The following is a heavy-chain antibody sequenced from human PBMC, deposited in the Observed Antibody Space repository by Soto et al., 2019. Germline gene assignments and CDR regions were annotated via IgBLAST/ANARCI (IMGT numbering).Heavy chain of an antibody. V-gene: IGHV1-69*18. Sequence: QVQLVQSGTEVKKPGASVKVSCKASGGTFRRAGFHWVRQAPGQGLEWMGMIVPSVDSTNYAQKFQARVTISADQLTSTVYMELRSLRSEDTAVYYCARCPQPPDTADPYAVDVWGQGTRVIVSS. CDR2: IVPSVDST. CDR1: GGTFRRAG. J-gene: IGHJ6*02. CDR3: ARCPQPPDTADPYAVDV. D-gene: IGHD2-21*02.